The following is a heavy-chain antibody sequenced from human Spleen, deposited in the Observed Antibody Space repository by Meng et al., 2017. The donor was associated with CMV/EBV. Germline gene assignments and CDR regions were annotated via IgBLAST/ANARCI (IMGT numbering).Heavy chain of an antibody. CDR2: INHSGST. J-gene: IGHJ4*02. Sequence: QVQLKQWGAGLLKPSETLSLTCAVYGGSFSGYYWSWIRQPPGKGLEWIGEINHSGSTNYNPSLKSRVTISVDTSKNQFSLKLSSVTAADTAVYYCASPLQDYWGQGTLVTGSS. CDR1: GGSFSGYY. CDR3: ASPLQDY. V-gene: IGHV4-34*01.